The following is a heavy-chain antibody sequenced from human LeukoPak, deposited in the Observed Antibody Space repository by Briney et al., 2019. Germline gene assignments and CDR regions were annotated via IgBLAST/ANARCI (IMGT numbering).Heavy chain of an antibody. Sequence: GGSLRLSCAASGFTFSSYIMHWVRQAPGKGLVWVALISNDGNNEDYADSVRGRFTVSRDNSKNMLFLQMNSLRADDTAIYFCARCPAFIVMVPLLDYWGRGALVTVSS. CDR1: GFTFSSYI. CDR2: ISNDGNNE. V-gene: IGHV3-30-3*01. CDR3: ARCPAFIVMVPLLDY. J-gene: IGHJ4*02. D-gene: IGHD2-15*01.